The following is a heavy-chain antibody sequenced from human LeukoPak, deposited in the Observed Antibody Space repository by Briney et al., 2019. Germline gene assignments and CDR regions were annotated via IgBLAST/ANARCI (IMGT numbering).Heavy chain of an antibody. J-gene: IGHJ4*02. CDR1: GFTFSSYG. D-gene: IGHD2-21*02. CDR3: AKVKCGGDCYDYFDY. Sequence: GGSLRLSCAASGFTFSSYGMHWVRQAPGKGLEWVSTISGSGGSTFYADSVKGRFTISRDNSKNTLYLQMNSLRAEDTAVYYCAKVKCGGDCYDYFDYWGQGTLVTVSS. CDR2: ISGSGGST. V-gene: IGHV3-23*01.